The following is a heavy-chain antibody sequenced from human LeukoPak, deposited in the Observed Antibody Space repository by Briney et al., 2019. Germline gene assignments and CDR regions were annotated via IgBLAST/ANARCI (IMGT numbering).Heavy chain of an antibody. CDR3: ATDRGWRTSGYYLYY. D-gene: IGHD3-3*01. V-gene: IGHV3-7*01. CDR1: GFIFTNYF. J-gene: IGHJ4*02. Sequence: QTGGSLRLSCAASGFIFTNYFMSWVRQAPGKGLGWVASIKHDGGEKYYVDSVRGRFTISRDNTMNSLYLQMSSLRAEDTAVYYCATDRGWRTSGYYLYYWGQGTLVTYSS. CDR2: IKHDGGEK.